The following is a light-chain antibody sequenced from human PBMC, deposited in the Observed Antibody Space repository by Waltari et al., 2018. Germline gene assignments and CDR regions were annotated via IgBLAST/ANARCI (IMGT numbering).Light chain of an antibody. J-gene: IGKJ1*01. CDR1: QSIGSR. CDR2: KAS. V-gene: IGKV1-5*03. Sequence: DIQMTQSPPTLSASVGDSVTITCRASQSIGSRLAWYQQKPGKAPKLLIYKASSLESGVPSRFSGSGSGTEFTLSISSLQPDDLATYYCQQYNSFSWTFGQGTKVEIK. CDR3: QQYNSFSWT.